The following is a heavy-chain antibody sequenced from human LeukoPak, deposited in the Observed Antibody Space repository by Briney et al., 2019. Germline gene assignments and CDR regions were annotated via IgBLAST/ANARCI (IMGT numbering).Heavy chain of an antibody. J-gene: IGHJ4*02. V-gene: IGHV3-21*01. D-gene: IGHD3/OR15-3a*01. CDR1: GFTFSGYS. Sequence: PGGSLRLSCAASGFTFSGYSMNWVRQAPGKGLEWVSSISSSSSYIYYADSVKGRFTISRDNAKNSLYLQMNSLRAEDTAVYYCARDGLATTDYWGQGTLVTVSS. CDR3: ARDGLATTDY. CDR2: ISSSSSYI.